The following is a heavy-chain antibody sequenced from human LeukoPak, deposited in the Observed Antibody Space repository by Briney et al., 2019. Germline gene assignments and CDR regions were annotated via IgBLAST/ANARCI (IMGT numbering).Heavy chain of an antibody. D-gene: IGHD2-15*01. CDR2: INPNSGGT. CDR1: GYTFTTYY. CDR3: ARVRGSSGGSCYVY. V-gene: IGHV1-2*02. J-gene: IGHJ4*02. Sequence: ASVKVSCKASGYTFTTYYMHWVRQAPGQGLEWMGWINPNSGGTNYAQKFQGRVTMTRDTSISTAYMELSRLRSDDTAVYYCARVRGSSGGSCYVYWGQGTLVTVSS.